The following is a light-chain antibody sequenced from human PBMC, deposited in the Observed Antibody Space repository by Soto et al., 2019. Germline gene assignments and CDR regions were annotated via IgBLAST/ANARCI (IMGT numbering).Light chain of an antibody. J-gene: IGLJ1*01. V-gene: IGLV2-8*01. CDR3: SSYAGSNNLRNV. CDR2: EVS. CDR1: SSDVGGYNY. Sequence: QSALTQPPSASGSPGQSVTISCTGTSSDVGGYNYVSWYQQHPGQAPKLMIYEVSKRPSGVPDRFSGAKSGNTASLTVSGLQAEDEADYYCSSYAGSNNLRNVFGTGTKLTVL.